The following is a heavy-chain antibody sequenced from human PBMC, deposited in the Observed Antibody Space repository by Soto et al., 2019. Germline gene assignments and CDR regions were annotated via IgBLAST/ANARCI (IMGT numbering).Heavy chain of an antibody. J-gene: IGHJ4*02. Sequence: EVQLVESGGGLVQPGGSLRLSCAASGFTFSDHYMDWVRQAPGKGMEWVGRIRNKRNSYNTQYAASAKGRFPISRDDSQNSLYLQMNSLKTQHTAVYWCANSLGGNGHWGQGTLVTVSS. V-gene: IGHV3-72*01. D-gene: IGHD2-15*01. CDR2: IRNKRNSYNT. CDR1: GFTFSDHY. CDR3: ANSLGGNGH.